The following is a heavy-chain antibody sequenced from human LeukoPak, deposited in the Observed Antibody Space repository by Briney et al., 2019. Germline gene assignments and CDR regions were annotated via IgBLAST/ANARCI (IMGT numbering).Heavy chain of an antibody. J-gene: IGHJ6*03. D-gene: IGHD5-24*01. CDR3: AKDRRGDYYYYMDV. V-gene: IGHV3-30*02. CDR2: IRYDGSNK. CDR1: GFTFSSYG. Sequence: AGGSLRLSCAASGFTFSSYGMHWVRQAPGKGLEWVAFIRYDGSNKYYADSVKGRFTISRDNSKNTLYLQMNSLRAEDTAVYYCAKDRRGDYYYYMDVWGKGTTVTVSS.